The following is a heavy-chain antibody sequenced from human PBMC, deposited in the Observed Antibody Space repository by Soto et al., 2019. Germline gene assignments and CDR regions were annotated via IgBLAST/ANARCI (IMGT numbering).Heavy chain of an antibody. CDR2: ISYDGSNK. V-gene: IGHV3-30-3*01. CDR3: ARPLWRDDYNGGYSDL. J-gene: IGHJ2*01. Sequence: QVQLVESGGGVVQPGRSLRLSCAASGFTFSSYAMHWVRQAPGKGLEWVAVISYDGSNKYYADSVKGRFTISRDNSKNTLYLQMNSLRTEDTAVYYCARPLWRDDYNGGYSDLWGRGTLVTVPS. D-gene: IGHD4-4*01. CDR1: GFTFSSYA.